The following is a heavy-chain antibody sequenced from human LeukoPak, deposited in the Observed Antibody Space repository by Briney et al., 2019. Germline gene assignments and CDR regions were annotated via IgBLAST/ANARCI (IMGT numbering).Heavy chain of an antibody. CDR3: ARWTGAVYCGGDCYFDY. CDR1: GGSFSGYY. J-gene: IGHJ4*02. V-gene: IGHV4-34*01. CDR2: INHSGST. Sequence: ETLSLTCAVYGGSFSGYYWSWIRQPPGKGLEWIGEINHSGSTNYNPSLKSRVTISVDTSKSQFSLKLSSVTAADTAVYYCARWTGAVYCGGDCYFDYWGQGTLVTVSS. D-gene: IGHD2-21*02.